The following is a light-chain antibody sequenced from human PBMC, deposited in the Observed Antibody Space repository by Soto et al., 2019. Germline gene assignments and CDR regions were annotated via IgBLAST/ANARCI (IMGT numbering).Light chain of an antibody. CDR3: QQYSSSPRT. J-gene: IGKJ1*01. Sequence: VVLTQSPGTLSLSPGEGGTLSCRASQSLRSSYLAWYQQKPGQAPRLLIYGASRRATGIPDRFSGSGSGTDFTLTINRLEPEDFAVYYCQQYSSSPRTFGQGTKVDIK. V-gene: IGKV3-20*01. CDR2: GAS. CDR1: QSLRSSY.